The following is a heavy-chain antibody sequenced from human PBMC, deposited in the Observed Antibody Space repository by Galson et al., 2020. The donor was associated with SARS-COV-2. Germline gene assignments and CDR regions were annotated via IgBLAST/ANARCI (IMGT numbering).Heavy chain of an antibody. J-gene: IGHJ4*02. CDR1: DGSISSSSYY. CDR2: IYYSGST. V-gene: IGHV4-39*01. Sequence: SETLSLTCPVSDGSISSSSYYWGWIRQPPGKGLEWIGSIYYSGSTYYNPSLKSRVTISVDTSKNQFSLKLSSVTAADTAVYYCARHLGGSTKRLDYWGQGTLVTVSS. CDR3: ARHLGGSTKRLDY. D-gene: IGHD1-26*01.